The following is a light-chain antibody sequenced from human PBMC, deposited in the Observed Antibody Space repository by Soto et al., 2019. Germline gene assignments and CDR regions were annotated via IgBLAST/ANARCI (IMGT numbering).Light chain of an antibody. CDR1: ESIRSN. Sequence: EIAMTQSPATLSVSPGERATLSCRASESIRSNLAWYQQKPGQAPRLLIHSASTRATGIPATFSGSGSGTEFTLTISRLQSEDIAVYYCQQYDSWPLTFGGGTKVDIK. CDR2: SAS. V-gene: IGKV3-15*01. J-gene: IGKJ4*01. CDR3: QQYDSWPLT.